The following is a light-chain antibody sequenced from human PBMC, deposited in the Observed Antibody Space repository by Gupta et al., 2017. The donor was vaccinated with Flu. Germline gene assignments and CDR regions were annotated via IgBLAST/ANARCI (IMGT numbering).Light chain of an antibody. CDR1: QTITSY. CDR3: QQNVSIPVT. CDR2: GGA. J-gene: IGKJ4*01. Sequence: DIQMTQSPASLSAFVGDRVTITCRASQTITSYLNWFQQKPGKAPKLLIYGGANWQNGVPSKFIGSGSGKDFTLTINKRQPEDFATYYCQQNVSIPVTVGGGTKVEI. V-gene: IGKV1-39*01.